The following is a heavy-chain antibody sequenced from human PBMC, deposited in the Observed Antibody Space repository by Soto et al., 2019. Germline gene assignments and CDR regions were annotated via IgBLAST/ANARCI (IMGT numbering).Heavy chain of an antibody. CDR3: EKPNVEMATTYYFDY. Sequence: GSLILSCAASGFTFSSYGMHWVRQAPGNGLEWVAVISYDGSNKYYADSVKGRFTISRDNSKNTLYLQMNSLRAEDTAVYYCEKPNVEMATTYYFDYWGQGTLVTVYS. J-gene: IGHJ4*02. D-gene: IGHD5-12*01. CDR1: GFTFSSYG. V-gene: IGHV3-30*18. CDR2: ISYDGSNK.